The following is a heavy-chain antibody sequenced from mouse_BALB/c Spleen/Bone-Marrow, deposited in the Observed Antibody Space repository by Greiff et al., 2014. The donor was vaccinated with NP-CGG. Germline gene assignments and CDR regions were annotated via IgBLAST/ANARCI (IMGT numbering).Heavy chain of an antibody. CDR1: GYTFTDYA. J-gene: IGHJ4*01. V-gene: IGHV1-67*01. CDR3: ARDISGYVRAMDY. D-gene: IGHD3-2*01. Sequence: VQLVESGPELVSPGVSVKISCKASGYTFTDYAIHWVKQSHSKRLEWIGIISTYSGNTNYNQKFKGKATMTVDKPSSTAYMELARLTSEDSAIYYCARDISGYVRAMDYWGQGTSVTVSS. CDR2: ISTYSGNT.